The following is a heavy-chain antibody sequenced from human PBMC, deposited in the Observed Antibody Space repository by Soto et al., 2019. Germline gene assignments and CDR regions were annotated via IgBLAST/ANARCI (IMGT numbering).Heavy chain of an antibody. CDR3: AKVRAAAGLNFDY. D-gene: IGHD6-13*01. J-gene: IGHJ4*02. Sequence: PGGSLRLSCTVSGFAFNNYGINWVRQAPGKGLEWVSAISGSGGSTYYADSVKGRFTIYRDNSKNKMYLQMNSLRAEETAVYYCAKVRAAAGLNFDYWGQGNLVTVSS. CDR1: GFAFNNYG. V-gene: IGHV3-23*01. CDR2: ISGSGGST.